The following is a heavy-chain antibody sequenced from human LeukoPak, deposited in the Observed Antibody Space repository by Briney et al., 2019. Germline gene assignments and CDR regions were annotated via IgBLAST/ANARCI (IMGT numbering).Heavy chain of an antibody. V-gene: IGHV4-34*01. Sequence: SETLSLTCAVYGGSFSGYYWSWIRQPPGKGLEWIGEINHSGSTNYNPSLKSRVTISVDTSKNQFSLRLSSVTAADTAVYYCARARFAGTTVDYWGQGTLVTVSS. CDR2: INHSGST. J-gene: IGHJ4*02. CDR1: GGSFSGYY. CDR3: ARARFAGTTVDY. D-gene: IGHD1-7*01.